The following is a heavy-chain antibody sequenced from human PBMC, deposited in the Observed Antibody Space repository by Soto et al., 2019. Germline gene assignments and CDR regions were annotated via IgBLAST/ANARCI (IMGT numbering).Heavy chain of an antibody. CDR2: IIPIFGTA. CDR3: ARSMPNYYGSGNDNWFDP. D-gene: IGHD3-10*01. V-gene: IGHV1-69*01. CDR1: GGTFSSYA. Sequence: QVQLVQSGAEVKKPGSSVKVSCKASGGTFSSYANSWVRQAPGQGLEWMGGIIPIFGTANYAQKFQGRVTITADESTSTAYMELSSLRSEDTAVYYCARSMPNYYGSGNDNWFDPWGQGTLVTVSS. J-gene: IGHJ5*02.